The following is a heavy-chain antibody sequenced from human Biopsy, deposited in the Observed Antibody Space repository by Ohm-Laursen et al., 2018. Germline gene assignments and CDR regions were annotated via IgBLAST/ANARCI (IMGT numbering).Heavy chain of an antibody. D-gene: IGHD3-3*01. J-gene: IGHJ5*01. CDR2: IYYSGTT. CDR1: GESMGTYY. V-gene: IGHV4-59*07. CDR3: ARVRGGFLEWFDY. Sequence: SDTLSLTCTVSGESMGTYYWSWIRQPPGKVMEWIASIYYSGTTHKNPSLKSRVTISVDTSKGLLSLDLSSVTAADTAVYYCARVRGGFLEWFDYWGQGTLVTVSS.